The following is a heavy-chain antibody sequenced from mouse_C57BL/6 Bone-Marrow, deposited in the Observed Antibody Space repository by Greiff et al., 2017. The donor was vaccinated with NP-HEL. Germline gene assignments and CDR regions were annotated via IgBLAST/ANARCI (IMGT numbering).Heavy chain of an antibody. J-gene: IGHJ1*03. CDR1: GYSITSGYY. V-gene: IGHV3-6*01. CDR2: ISYDGSN. D-gene: IGHD1-1*01. Sequence: DVKLQESGPGLVKPSQSLSLTCSVTGYSITSGYYWNWLRQFPGNKLEWMGYISYDGSNNYNPSLKNRISITRDTSKNQFFLKLNSVTTEDTATYYCARGGSSYGWYFDVWGTGTTVTVSS. CDR3: ARGGSSYGWYFDV.